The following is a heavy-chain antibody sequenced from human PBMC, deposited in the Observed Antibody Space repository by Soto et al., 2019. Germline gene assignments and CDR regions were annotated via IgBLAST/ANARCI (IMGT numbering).Heavy chain of an antibody. Sequence: QVPLEQSGAEVKQPGSSVRVSCKTSGGTFSTHAINWVRQAPGQGLEWMGAIIPLFGTADYSQKFQGRVTITADESTSTAYMELSSLRSDDTAVYFCARPKGTYSSGYYYFDFWGQGTLVTVSS. D-gene: IGHD6-19*01. CDR3: ARPKGTYSSGYYYFDF. V-gene: IGHV1-69*01. CDR2: IIPLFGTA. CDR1: GGTFSTHA. J-gene: IGHJ4*02.